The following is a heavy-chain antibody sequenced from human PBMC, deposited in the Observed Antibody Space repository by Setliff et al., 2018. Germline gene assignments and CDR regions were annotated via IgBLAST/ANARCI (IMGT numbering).Heavy chain of an antibody. D-gene: IGHD3-16*01. CDR3: ARDRTAYTYGLDV. V-gene: IGHV4-38-2*02. CDR2: IYHNGNT. CDR1: GYSISNGFY. Sequence: PSETLSLTCAVSGYSISNGFYWGWIRQPPGKGLEWIGYIYHNGNTNFNPSLKSRVNMSVDTSNNQFVLNLKAVTAADTAVYYCARDRTAYTYGLDVWGQGTTVTVSS. J-gene: IGHJ6*02.